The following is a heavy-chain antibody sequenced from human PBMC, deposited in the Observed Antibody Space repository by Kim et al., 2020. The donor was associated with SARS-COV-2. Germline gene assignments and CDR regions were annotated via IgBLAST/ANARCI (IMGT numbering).Heavy chain of an antibody. V-gene: IGHV3-23*03. CDR1: GFTFSSYA. Sequence: GGSLRLSCAASGFTFSSYAMSWVRQAPGKGLEWVSVIYSGGSSTYYADSVKGRFTISRDNSKNTLYLQMNSLRAEDTAVYYCAKATDHSSSGPNWFDPWGQGTRVTVSS. CDR3: AKATDHSSSGPNWFDP. D-gene: IGHD6-13*01. CDR2: IYSGGSST. J-gene: IGHJ5*02.